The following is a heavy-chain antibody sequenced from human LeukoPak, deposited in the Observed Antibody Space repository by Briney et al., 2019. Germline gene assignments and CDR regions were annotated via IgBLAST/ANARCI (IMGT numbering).Heavy chain of an antibody. CDR1: GYTFTGYY. J-gene: IGHJ4*02. V-gene: IGHV1-2*02. D-gene: IGHD3-22*01. CDR2: INPNSGGT. Sequence: ASVKVSCKASGYTFTGYYMHWVRQAPGQGLEWMGWINPNSGGTNYAQKFQGRVTMTRDTSISTAYMELSRLRSDDTAVYYCARAQTYYYDSSGYDFDYWGQGTLVTVSS. CDR3: ARAQTYYYDSSGYDFDY.